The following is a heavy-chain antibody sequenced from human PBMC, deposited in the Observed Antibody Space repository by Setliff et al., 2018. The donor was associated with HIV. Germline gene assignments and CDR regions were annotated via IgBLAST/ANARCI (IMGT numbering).Heavy chain of an antibody. CDR1: GGSLGYHY. CDR2: IDYSGTV. J-gene: IGHJ6*02. CDR3: ARKHDDDRGGGMDV. Sequence: PSETLSLTCSVSGGSLGYHYWSWVRQPPGKGLEWIGSIDYSGTVNYSPSLKSRVTISLDASKNEIYLKVTSAAAADTAVYYCARKHDDDRGGGMDVWGQGTTVTVSS. D-gene: IGHD3-22*01. V-gene: IGHV4-59*11.